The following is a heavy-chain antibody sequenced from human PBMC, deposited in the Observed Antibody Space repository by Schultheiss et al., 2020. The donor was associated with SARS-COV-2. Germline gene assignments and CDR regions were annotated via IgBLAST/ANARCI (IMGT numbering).Heavy chain of an antibody. CDR1: GYSFSRYW. D-gene: IGHD3-3*01. J-gene: IGHJ6*02. V-gene: IGHV5-51*01. Sequence: GESLKISCRGSGYSFSRYWIAWVRQMPGKGLEWMGIIYPGDSDIRYSPSFEGQVTISVDKSISTAYLQWSSLKASDTAMYYCARHGRFLERLEPKYYYYYYAMDDWGQGTTVTVSS. CDR3: ARHGRFLERLEPKYYYYYYAMDD. CDR2: IYPGDSDI.